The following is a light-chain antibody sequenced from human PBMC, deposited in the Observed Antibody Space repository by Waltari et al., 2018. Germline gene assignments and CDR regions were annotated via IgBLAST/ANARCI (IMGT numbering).Light chain of an antibody. CDR3: QQRSIWPYT. Sequence: IVLTQSPATLSLSPGETATLSCRASQSIRTYLGWYQQNPGQAPRLLLFDASSRATGIPARFRGTGSGTDFTLTVSDLEPEDFGIYYCQQRSIWPYTFGQGTRLEIK. J-gene: IGKJ2*01. CDR1: QSIRTY. V-gene: IGKV3-11*01. CDR2: DAS.